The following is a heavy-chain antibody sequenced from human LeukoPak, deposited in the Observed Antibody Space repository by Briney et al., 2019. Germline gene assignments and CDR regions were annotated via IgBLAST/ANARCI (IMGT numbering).Heavy chain of an antibody. CDR1: GFTFSSYG. CDR2: IRYDGSNK. Sequence: GGSLRLSCEASGFTFSSYGMHWVRQAPGKGLERVAFIRYDGSNKYYADSVKGRFTISRDNSKNTLYLQMNSLRAEDTAVYYCAKVQTPGTHFFDYWGQGTLVTVSS. D-gene: IGHD6-13*01. J-gene: IGHJ4*02. CDR3: AKVQTPGTHFFDY. V-gene: IGHV3-30*02.